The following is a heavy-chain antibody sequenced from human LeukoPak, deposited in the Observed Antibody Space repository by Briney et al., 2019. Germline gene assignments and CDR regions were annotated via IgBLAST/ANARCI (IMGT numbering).Heavy chain of an antibody. V-gene: IGHV4-59*01. CDR2: VFYNGST. CDR3: ARARNLLSATGYYYMDV. CDR1: GGSISSYY. Sequence: SETPSLTCTVSGGSISSYYWSWIRQPPGKGLEWIGYVFYNGSTTYNPSLKSRVTISVDTSKSQFSLILISVTAADTSVYYCARARNLLSATGYYYMDVRGEGTTVTVSS. D-gene: IGHD2-15*01. J-gene: IGHJ6*03.